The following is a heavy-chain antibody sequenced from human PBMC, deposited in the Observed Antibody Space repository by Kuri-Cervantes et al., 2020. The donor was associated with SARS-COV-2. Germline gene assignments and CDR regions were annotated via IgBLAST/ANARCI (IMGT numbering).Heavy chain of an antibody. Sequence: GGSLRLSCAASGFTFSSYAMSWVRQAPGKGLEWVSAISGSGGSTYYADSVKDRFTISRDNSKNTLYLQMNSLRAEDTAVYYCAKVYYDFWSGYYNYYYYMDVWGKGTTVTVSS. J-gene: IGHJ6*03. V-gene: IGHV3-23*01. CDR3: AKVYYDFWSGYYNYYYYMDV. D-gene: IGHD3-3*01. CDR2: ISGSGGST. CDR1: GFTFSSYA.